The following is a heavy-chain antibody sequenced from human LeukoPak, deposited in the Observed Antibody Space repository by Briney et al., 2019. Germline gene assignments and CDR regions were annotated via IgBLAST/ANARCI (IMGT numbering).Heavy chain of an antibody. V-gene: IGHV4-39*01. CDR2: IYYSGST. CDR3: ARPEGSGWYYFDY. CDR1: GFTFSSYA. Sequence: KTGGSLRLSCAASGFTFSSYAMSWVRQAPGKGLEWIGSIYYSGSTYYNPSLKSRVTISVDTSKNQFSLKLSSVTAADTAVYYCARPEGSGWYYFDYWGQGTLVTVSS. D-gene: IGHD6-19*01. J-gene: IGHJ4*02.